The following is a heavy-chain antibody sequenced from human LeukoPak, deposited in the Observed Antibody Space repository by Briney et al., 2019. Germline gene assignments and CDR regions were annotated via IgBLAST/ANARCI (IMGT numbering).Heavy chain of an antibody. D-gene: IGHD3-10*01. CDR3: AKSVAFYFYCGLDV. V-gene: IGHV3-23*01. J-gene: IGHJ6*04. CDR1: GFTFSSYA. CDR2: ISGSGGST. Sequence: GGSLRLSCAASGFTFSSYAMSWVRQTPGKGLEWVSAISGSGGSTYYADSVKGRFTISRDNSKNTLFLQMNSLRAEDTAPDYCAKSVAFYFYCGLDVGGKGPRVTVS.